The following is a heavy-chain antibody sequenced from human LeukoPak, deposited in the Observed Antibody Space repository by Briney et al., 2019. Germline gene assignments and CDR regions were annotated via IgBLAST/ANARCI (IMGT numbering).Heavy chain of an antibody. CDR3: AKDRGDGYNWENYSGFDS. D-gene: IGHD5-24*01. CDR2: ILNDERNK. J-gene: IGHJ4*02. CDR1: GFTFSSYG. Sequence: GGSLRLSCVASGFTFSSYGMQWVRQAPGKGLEWVAVILNDERNKWYADSVKGRFTTSRDNSQNTVFLQMNSLRVEDTGVYYCAKDRGDGYNWENYSGFDSWGQETLVTVSS. V-gene: IGHV3-30*18.